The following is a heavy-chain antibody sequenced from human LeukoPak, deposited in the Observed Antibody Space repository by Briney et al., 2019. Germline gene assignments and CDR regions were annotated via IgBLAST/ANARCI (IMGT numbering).Heavy chain of an antibody. CDR2: ISSSNSYI. CDR3: AKERAEWLLDY. D-gene: IGHD3-3*01. CDR1: GFTFSSYS. Sequence: GGSLRLSCAASGFTFSSYSMNWVRQAPGKGLEWVSSISSSNSYIYYADSVKGRFTISRDNAKNSLYLQMNSLRAEDTAVYYCAKERAEWLLDYWGQGTLVTVSS. J-gene: IGHJ4*02. V-gene: IGHV3-21*01.